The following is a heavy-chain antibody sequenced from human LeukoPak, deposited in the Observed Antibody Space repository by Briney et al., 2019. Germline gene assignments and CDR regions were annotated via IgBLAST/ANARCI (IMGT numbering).Heavy chain of an antibody. Sequence: PSETLSLACTVSGGSISSSSYCWGWIRQRPGKGLEWIGSIYYSGSTYYNPSLKSRVTISVDTSKNQFSLKLSSVTAADTAVYYCARAYGSGSFYYYYYYMDVWGKGTTVTVSS. D-gene: IGHD3-10*01. J-gene: IGHJ6*03. CDR2: IYYSGST. CDR3: ARAYGSGSFYYYYYYMDV. CDR1: GGSISSSSYC. V-gene: IGHV4-39*07.